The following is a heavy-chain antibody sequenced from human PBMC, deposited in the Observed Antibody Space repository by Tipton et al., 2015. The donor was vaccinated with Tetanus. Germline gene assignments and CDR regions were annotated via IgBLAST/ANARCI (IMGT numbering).Heavy chain of an antibody. CDR2: VYPTGST. CDR1: GASVSGGTDY. Sequence: TLSLTCTVSGASVSGGTDYWTWIRQPPGKGLEWIGHVYPTGSTYYNPSLESRITFSVDRSRNQFSLNLRSVITADTTMYYCVRIYCGGACHSPYYNGVDVWGQGTAVTVS. J-gene: IGHJ6*02. V-gene: IGHV4-61*01. CDR3: VRIYCGGACHSPYYNGVDV. D-gene: IGHD2-21*02.